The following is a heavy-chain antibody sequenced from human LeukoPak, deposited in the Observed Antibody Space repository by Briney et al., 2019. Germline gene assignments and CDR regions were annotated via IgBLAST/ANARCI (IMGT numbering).Heavy chain of an antibody. CDR2: ISGSGGST. CDR3: AKDKDSGSYYGAFDI. CDR1: EFTFSDYY. J-gene: IGHJ3*02. D-gene: IGHD1-26*01. V-gene: IGHV3-23*01. Sequence: GGSLRLSCAASEFTFSDYYMSWIRQAPGKGLEWVSAISGSGGSTYYADAVKGRFTISRDNSKNTLYLQMNSLRADDTAVYYCAKDKDSGSYYGAFDIWGQGTMVTVSS.